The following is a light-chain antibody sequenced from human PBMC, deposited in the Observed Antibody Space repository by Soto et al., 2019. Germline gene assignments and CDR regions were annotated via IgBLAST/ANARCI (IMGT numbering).Light chain of an antibody. J-gene: IGLJ1*01. CDR3: DSYTSSSTYV. CDR2: GVS. V-gene: IGLV2-14*01. CDR1: SSDVGGYNY. Sequence: QSVLTQPPSASGSPGQSVAISCTGTSSDVGGYNYVSWYQQHPGKAPKLIIYGVSKRPSGVSDRFSGSKSGNTASLTISGLQAEDEADYYCDSYTSSSTYVFGTGTKVTVL.